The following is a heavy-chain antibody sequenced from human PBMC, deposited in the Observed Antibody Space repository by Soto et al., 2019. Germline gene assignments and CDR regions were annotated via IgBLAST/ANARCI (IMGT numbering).Heavy chain of an antibody. D-gene: IGHD3-16*01. CDR2: ISSYSTTI. CDR3: ARHVGGDY. Sequence: EVQLVESGGGLVQPGGSLRLSCAASGFTFSSYSMNWVRQAPGKGLEWVSYISSYSTTIYYADSVKGRFTISGDEAKNQPYLQMNSLRAEDTALYYWARHVGGDYWGQGTLVTVSS. V-gene: IGHV3-48*01. CDR1: GFTFSSYS. J-gene: IGHJ4*02.